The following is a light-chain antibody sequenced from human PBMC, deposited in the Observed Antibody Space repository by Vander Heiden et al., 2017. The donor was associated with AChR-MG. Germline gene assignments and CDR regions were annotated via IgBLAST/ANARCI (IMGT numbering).Light chain of an antibody. CDR1: SSDVGGYND. V-gene: IGLV2-14*01. Sequence: QSALTQPAPVPGSPGQSITISCTGTSSDVGGYNDVPWYQQHPGKAPKLMIYDVSNRPSGVSNRFSGSKSGNTASLTISGLQAEDEADYYCSSYTSSSTLDVVFGGGTKLTVL. CDR3: SSYTSSSTLDVV. CDR2: DVS. J-gene: IGLJ2*01.